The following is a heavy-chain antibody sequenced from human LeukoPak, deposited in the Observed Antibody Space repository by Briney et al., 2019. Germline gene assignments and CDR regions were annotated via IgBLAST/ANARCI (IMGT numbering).Heavy chain of an antibody. J-gene: IGHJ4*02. D-gene: IGHD1-26*01. CDR2: IGVGGGNT. Sequence: GGSLRLSCAASGFTFSSAAMSWFRQTPGKGLEWVSFIGVGGGNTNYADSVKGRFTVSRDDSKNTLYLQMNSLRAEDTAVYYCTKGGWELLGGQGTLVTVSS. CDR3: TKGGWELL. V-gene: IGHV3-23*01. CDR1: GFTFSSAA.